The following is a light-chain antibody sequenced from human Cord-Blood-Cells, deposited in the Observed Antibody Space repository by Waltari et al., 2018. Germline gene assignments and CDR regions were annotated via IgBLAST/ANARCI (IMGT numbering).Light chain of an antibody. V-gene: IGLV2-14*01. CDR1: SSDVGGYNY. CDR2: HVS. J-gene: IGLJ2*01. CDR3: SSYTSSSTVV. Sequence: QSALTQPASVSGSPGQSITIACTGTSSDVGGYNYVSWYQQHPGKAPKLMIYHVSNRPSGVSKRLAGSKSGNTASLTISWIQAEAEADYYCSSYTSSSTVVFGGGTKLTVL.